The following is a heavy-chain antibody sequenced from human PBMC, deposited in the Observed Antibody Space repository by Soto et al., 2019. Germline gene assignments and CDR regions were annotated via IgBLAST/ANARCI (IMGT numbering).Heavy chain of an antibody. CDR2: VSGSGSST. V-gene: IGHV3-23*01. Sequence: EEQLLLSGGGSVQPGGSLRLSCVASGFTFSTYAMSWVRQAPGKGLQWVASVSGSGSSTYDAEFVKGRFTVSRDNSKNTLYLQMNNLRAEDTALYFCAKAPTDERLVITPLEPWGQGALVTVSS. J-gene: IGHJ4*01. D-gene: IGHD3-9*01. CDR1: GFTFSTYA. CDR3: AKAPTDERLVITPLEP.